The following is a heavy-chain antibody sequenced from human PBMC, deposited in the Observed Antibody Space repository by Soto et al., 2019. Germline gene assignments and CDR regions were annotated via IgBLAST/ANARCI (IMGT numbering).Heavy chain of an antibody. CDR1: GYTFTNYY. CDR3: ARTPNNGRAGVYGMDV. D-gene: IGHD2-8*01. V-gene: IGHV1-2*04. Sequence: QVQLVQSGAEVKKPGASVKVSCKASGYTFTNYYIHWVRQAPGQGLEWMGWIDGDSGDTKDAQKLQGWVTMTRDTSINTAYMELSRLTSDGTAVYYCARTPNNGRAGVYGMDVWGQGTTVTVSS. J-gene: IGHJ6*02. CDR2: IDGDSGDT.